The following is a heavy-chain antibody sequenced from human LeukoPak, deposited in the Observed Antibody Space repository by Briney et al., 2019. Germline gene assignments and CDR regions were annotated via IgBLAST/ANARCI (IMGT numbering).Heavy chain of an antibody. CDR3: ARDGVGATDY. Sequence: GGSLRFSCAASGFTVSSNYMSWVRQAPGKGLEWVSVIYSGGSSYYADSVKGRFTISRDNSKNTLYLQMNSLRAEDTAVYYCARDGVGATDYWGQGTLVTVSS. D-gene: IGHD1-26*01. CDR2: IYSGGSS. V-gene: IGHV3-53*01. CDR1: GFTVSSNY. J-gene: IGHJ4*02.